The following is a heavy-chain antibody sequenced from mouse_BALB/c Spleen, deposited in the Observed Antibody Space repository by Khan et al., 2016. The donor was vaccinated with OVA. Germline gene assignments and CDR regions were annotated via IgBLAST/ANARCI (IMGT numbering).Heavy chain of an antibody. D-gene: IGHD1-1*02. Sequence: QVQLQQSGAELVRPGASVKVSCKASGYSFNSYWIEWVKQRPGQGHVWIGEINPGSGSTNYNEKFKSKATLTADQSSNHAYMQLSSLTSDDSTVXFCGAGSYGCLAYWGHGALVPVSA. CDR3: GAGSYGCLAY. V-gene: IGHV1-54*01. CDR1: GYSFNSYW. CDR2: INPGSGST. J-gene: IGHJ3*01.